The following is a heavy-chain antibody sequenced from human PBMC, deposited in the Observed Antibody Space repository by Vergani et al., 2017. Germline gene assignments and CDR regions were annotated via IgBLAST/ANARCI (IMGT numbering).Heavy chain of an antibody. CDR2: VYEGGKT. Sequence: QVQLHQSGPGLVKPSETMSLTCNVSGGSIGHYFWNWFRQPPGRRLEWIGHVYEGGKTNSNPSLTSRAIISVDTSKPQFSLKVTYVTAADTAIYYCARDFIDVVVVAFDSWCQGRLVTVSS. V-gene: IGHV4-59*01. CDR1: GGSIGHYF. CDR3: ARDFIDVVVVAFDS. J-gene: IGHJ4*02. D-gene: IGHD2-21*01.